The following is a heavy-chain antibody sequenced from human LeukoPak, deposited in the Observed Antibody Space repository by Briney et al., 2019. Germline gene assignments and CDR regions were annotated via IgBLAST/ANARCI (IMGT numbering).Heavy chain of an antibody. CDR3: GSYSSGWYPFDAFDI. D-gene: IGHD6-19*01. V-gene: IGHV3-30*03. CDR2: ISYDGSNK. CDR1: GFTFSSYG. J-gene: IGHJ3*02. Sequence: GGSLRLSCAASGFTFSSYGMHWVRQAPGKGLEWVAVISYDGSNKYYADSVKSRFTISRDNSKNTLYLQMNSLRAEDTAVYYRGSYSSGWYPFDAFDIWGQGTMVTVSS.